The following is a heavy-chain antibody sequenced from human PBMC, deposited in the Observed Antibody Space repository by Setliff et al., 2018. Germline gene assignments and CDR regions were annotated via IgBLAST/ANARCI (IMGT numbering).Heavy chain of an antibody. J-gene: IGHJ4*02. CDR3: ATAISPIVVVPAAMLEAY. V-gene: IGHV3-23*01. CDR2: ISGSGGST. Sequence: PGGSLRLSCAASGFTFSSYAMSWVRQAPGKGLEWVSAISGSGGSTYYADSVKGRFTISRDNSKNTLYLQMNSLRAEDTAVYYCATAISPIVVVPAAMLEAYWGQGTLVTVLL. CDR1: GFTFSSYA. D-gene: IGHD2-2*01.